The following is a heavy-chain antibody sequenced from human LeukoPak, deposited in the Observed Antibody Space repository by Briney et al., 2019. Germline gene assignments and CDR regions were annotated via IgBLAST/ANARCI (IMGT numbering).Heavy chain of an antibody. D-gene: IGHD2/OR15-2a*01. J-gene: IGHJ4*02. V-gene: IGHV3-30-3*01. Sequence: GGSLRLSCAASGFTFSSYAMHWVRQAPGKGLEWVAVISYDGSNKYYADSVKGRFTISRDNSKNTLYLQMNSLRAEDTAVYYCASFLHDYGDYGGRGPLVTVS. CDR1: GFTFSSYA. CDR2: ISYDGSNK. CDR3: ASFLHDYGDY.